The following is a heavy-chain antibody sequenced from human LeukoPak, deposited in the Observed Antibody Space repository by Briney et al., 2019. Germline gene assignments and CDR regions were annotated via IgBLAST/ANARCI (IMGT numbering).Heavy chain of an antibody. Sequence: GGSLRLSCAASGFPFAGFPMTWARQARGRGVEWVSTFTGIGDIKFYPDLVKGGFTISRDNTRNTLYLQVSSLKADDTAVYYWARDGHGDPNHYFFYTDVWGKGTPVTVSS. CDR3: ARDGHGDPNHYFFYTDV. CDR1: GFPFAGFP. D-gene: IGHD4-17*01. V-gene: IGHV3-23*01. J-gene: IGHJ6*03. CDR2: FTGIGDIK.